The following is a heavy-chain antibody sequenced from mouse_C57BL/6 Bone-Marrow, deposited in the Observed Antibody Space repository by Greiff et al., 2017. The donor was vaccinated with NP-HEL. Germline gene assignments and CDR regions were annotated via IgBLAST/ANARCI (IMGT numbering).Heavy chain of an antibody. J-gene: IGHJ4*01. CDR1: GYTFTSYG. Sequence: QVQLQQSGAELARPGASVKLSCKASGYTFTSYGISWVKQRTGQGLEWIGEIYPRSGNTYYNEKFKGKATLTADKSSSTAYMELRSLTSDDSAVYFCTRKLRYAMDYWGQGTSVTVSS. CDR2: IYPRSGNT. CDR3: TRKLRYAMDY. D-gene: IGHD1-1*01. V-gene: IGHV1-81*01.